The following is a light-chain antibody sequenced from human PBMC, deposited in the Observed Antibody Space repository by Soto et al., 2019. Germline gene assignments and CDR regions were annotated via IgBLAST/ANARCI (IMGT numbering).Light chain of an antibody. J-gene: IGKJ4*01. Sequence: EIVLTQSPGTLSLSPGERATLSCRASQSVSSTYLAWYQQKPGQAPRLLIYGASGRPTGIPDRFSGSGSGTDFTLTISRLEPEDFAVYYCQHYGGSPVTFGGGTKVEIK. CDR3: QHYGGSPVT. V-gene: IGKV3-20*01. CDR1: QSVSSTY. CDR2: GAS.